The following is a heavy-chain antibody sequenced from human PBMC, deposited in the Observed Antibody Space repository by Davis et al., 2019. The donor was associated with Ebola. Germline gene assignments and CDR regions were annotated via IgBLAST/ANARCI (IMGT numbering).Heavy chain of an antibody. V-gene: IGHV3-33*01. Sequence: PGGSLRLSCAASGFTFSSYGMHWVRQAPGKGLEWVALIWNDGSNIHYGDSAKGRFTISRDNSENTLQLQMNSLRAEDTAVYYCARDDLEIGNGFDMWGQGTVLIVSS. CDR3: ARDDLEIGNGFDM. CDR1: GFTFSSYG. CDR2: IWNDGSNI. J-gene: IGHJ3*02. D-gene: IGHD3-3*01.